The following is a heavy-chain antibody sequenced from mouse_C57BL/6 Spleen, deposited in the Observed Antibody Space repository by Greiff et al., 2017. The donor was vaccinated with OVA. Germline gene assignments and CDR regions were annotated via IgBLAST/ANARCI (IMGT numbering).Heavy chain of an antibody. CDR2: IDPNSGGT. J-gene: IGHJ3*01. V-gene: IGHV1-72*01. Sequence: VQLQQPGAELVKPGASVKLSCKASGYTFTSYWMHWVKQRPGRGLEWIGTIDPNSGGTKYNEKFKSKATLTVDKPSSAAYMQLSSLTSEDSAVYYCARWGHAWFAYWGQGTLVTVSA. CDR3: ARWGHAWFAY. CDR1: GYTFTSYW.